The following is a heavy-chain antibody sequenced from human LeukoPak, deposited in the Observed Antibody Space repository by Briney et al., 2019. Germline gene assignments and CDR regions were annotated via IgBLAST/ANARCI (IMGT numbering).Heavy chain of an antibody. J-gene: IGHJ4*02. CDR2: IYTNGNT. CDR3: TYGDYPLTY. V-gene: IGHV3-66*01. CDR1: GLTITNNY. Sequence: GGSPRLSCAASGLTITNNYWNWVRQPPGKGPEWISLIYTNGNTQYADSVKGRFTFSRDISKNTLYLQMNSLRVEDTAVYFCTYGDYPLTYWGQGTLVSVSS. D-gene: IGHD4-17*01.